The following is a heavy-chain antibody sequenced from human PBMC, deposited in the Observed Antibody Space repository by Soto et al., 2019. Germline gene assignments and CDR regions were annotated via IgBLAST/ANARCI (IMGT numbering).Heavy chain of an antibody. CDR3: AKDGNWLDVYYDV. V-gene: IGHV3-23*01. CDR1: GIEFSNYA. D-gene: IGHD3-16*01. J-gene: IGHJ4*02. CDR2: VSASGRSR. Sequence: EVQLLESGGGLVQPGGSLRLSCVGSGIEFSNYAMSWVRQAPGKGLEWVSIVSASGRSRYHADSVKGRFTISIDNSKNTLYLHMTNLRAEDTAVHYCAKDGNWLDVYYDVWGQGTPVTVSS.